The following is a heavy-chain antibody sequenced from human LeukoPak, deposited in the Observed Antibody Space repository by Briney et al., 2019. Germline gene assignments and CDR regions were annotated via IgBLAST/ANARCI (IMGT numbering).Heavy chain of an antibody. V-gene: IGHV3-23*01. CDR3: AKVAHYYGSGSYYEYYFDY. J-gene: IGHJ4*02. CDR1: GFTFSSYA. D-gene: IGHD3-10*01. Sequence: GGSLRLSCAASGFTFSSYAMSWVRQAPGKGLEWVSAISGSGGSTYYADSVKGRFTISRDNSKNTLYLQMNSLRAEDTAVYYCAKVAHYYGSGSYYEYYFDYWGQGTLATVSS. CDR2: ISGSGGST.